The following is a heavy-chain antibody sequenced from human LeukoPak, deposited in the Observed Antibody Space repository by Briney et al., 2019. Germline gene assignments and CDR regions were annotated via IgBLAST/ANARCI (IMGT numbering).Heavy chain of an antibody. Sequence: ASVKVSCKVSGYTLTELSMHWVRQAPGKGLEWMGGFDPEDGETIYAQKFQGRVTMTEDTSTDTAYMELSSLRSEDTAVYYCATGARIVGATTFDYWGQGTPVTVSS. CDR3: ATGARIVGATTFDY. CDR1: GYTLTELS. V-gene: IGHV1-24*01. CDR2: FDPEDGET. D-gene: IGHD1-26*01. J-gene: IGHJ4*02.